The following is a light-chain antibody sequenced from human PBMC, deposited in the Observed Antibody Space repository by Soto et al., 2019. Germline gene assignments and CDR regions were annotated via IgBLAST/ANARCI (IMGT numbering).Light chain of an antibody. CDR3: QQSYSTPYT. V-gene: IGKV1-39*01. CDR1: QSISSY. CDR2: AAS. Sequence: DIQMTKSPSSLSASVGDRVTITCRESQSISSYLNWYQQKPGKAPKLLIYAASSLQSGVPSRFSGSGSGTDFTFTISSLQPEDFATYYFQQSYSTPYTFGHGTKLEIK. J-gene: IGKJ2*01.